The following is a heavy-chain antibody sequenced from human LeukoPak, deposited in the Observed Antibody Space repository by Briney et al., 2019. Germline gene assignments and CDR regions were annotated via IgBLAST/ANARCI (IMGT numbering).Heavy chain of an antibody. D-gene: IGHD5-12*01. CDR3: ARGGANRGYDWDYFDY. CDR1: GDSVSSNSAA. Sequence: SQTLSLTCAISGDSVSSNSAAWNWIRQSPSRGLEWLGSTYYRSKWYNDYAVSVKSRITINPDTSKSQFSLQLNSVTPEDTAVYYCARGGANRGYDWDYFDYWGQGTLVTVSS. V-gene: IGHV6-1*01. J-gene: IGHJ4*02. CDR2: TYYRSKWYN.